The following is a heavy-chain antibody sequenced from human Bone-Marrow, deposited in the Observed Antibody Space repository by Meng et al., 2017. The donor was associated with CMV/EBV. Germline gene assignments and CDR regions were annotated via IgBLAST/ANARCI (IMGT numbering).Heavy chain of an antibody. D-gene: IGHD4-17*01. Sequence: ASVKVSCKASGYTFTGYYMHWVRQAPGQGLEWMGWINPNSGGTNYAQKFQGRVTMTRDTSISTAYMELSRLRSDDTAVYYCARDYGDYYYGMDVWGQRTTVTVSS. V-gene: IGHV1-2*02. CDR3: ARDYGDYYYGMDV. J-gene: IGHJ6*02. CDR1: GYTFTGYY. CDR2: INPNSGGT.